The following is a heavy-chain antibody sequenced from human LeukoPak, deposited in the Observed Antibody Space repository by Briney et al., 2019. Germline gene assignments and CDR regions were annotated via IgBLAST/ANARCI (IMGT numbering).Heavy chain of an antibody. V-gene: IGHV4-4*07. Sequence: SETLSLTCTVSGGSISSYYWSWIRQPAGKGLEWIGRIYNSGSTNYNPSLKSRVTMSVDTSKNQFSLKLNSVTAADTAVYYCARHSLSRQHIVVVTAVHWYFDLWGRGTLVTVSS. J-gene: IGHJ2*01. D-gene: IGHD2-21*02. CDR2: IYNSGST. CDR3: ARHSLSRQHIVVVTAVHWYFDL. CDR1: GGSISSYY.